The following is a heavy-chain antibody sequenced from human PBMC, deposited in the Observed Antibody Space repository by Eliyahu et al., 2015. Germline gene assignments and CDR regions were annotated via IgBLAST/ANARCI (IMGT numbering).Heavy chain of an antibody. CDR2: ISSGSTTT. Sequence: EVQLVESGGDLVQPGGSLRLSCAASGFTFXYXSMNWVRQAPGKGLEWLSYISSGSTTTYYADSVKGRFSISRDNAKNSLYLQMNSLRDEDTAVYYCARDRREDSTGYTIDAFDIWGQGTMVTVSS. CDR1: GFTFXYXS. D-gene: IGHD3-22*01. CDR3: ARDRREDSTGYTIDAFDI. J-gene: IGHJ3*02. V-gene: IGHV3-48*02.